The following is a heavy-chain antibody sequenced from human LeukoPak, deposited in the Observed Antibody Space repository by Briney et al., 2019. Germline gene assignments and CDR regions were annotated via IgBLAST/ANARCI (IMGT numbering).Heavy chain of an antibody. CDR2: INHIGRT. V-gene: IGHV4-34*01. Sequence: SETLSLTCAVYGGSFSGYYWNWIRQPPGKGLEWIGEINHIGRTNYNPSLKSRVTISVDTSKNQFSLRLTSVTAADTAVYYCARDLCGGHYYDSSGYYGWFDPWGQGTLVTVSS. CDR3: ARDLCGGHYYDSSGYYGWFDP. CDR1: GGSFSGYY. D-gene: IGHD3-22*01. J-gene: IGHJ5*02.